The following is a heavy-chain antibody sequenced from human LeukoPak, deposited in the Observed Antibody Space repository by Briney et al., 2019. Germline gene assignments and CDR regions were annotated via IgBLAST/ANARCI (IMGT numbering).Heavy chain of an antibody. V-gene: IGHV3-48*01. J-gene: IGHJ5*02. D-gene: IGHD1-26*01. CDR1: GFTFNNYA. CDR3: ARESRGGSYA. CDR2: ISSSSSTI. Sequence: GGSLRLSCAASGFTFNNYAMSWVRQAPGKGLEWVSYISSSSSTIYYADSVKGRFTISRDNAKNSLYLQMNSLRAEDTAVYYCARESRGGSYAWGQGTLVTVSS.